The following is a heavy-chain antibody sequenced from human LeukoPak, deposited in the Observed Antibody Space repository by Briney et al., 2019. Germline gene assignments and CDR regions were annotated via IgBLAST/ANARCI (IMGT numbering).Heavy chain of an antibody. J-gene: IGHJ3*02. Sequence: SETLSLTCTVSGDSISRYYWSWIRQPPGKRLEWIGYTHYSRNTKYNPSLKSRVTISVDTSKKQFSLKLSSVTAADTAVYYCGRLMEAAGDAFDIWGQGTMVTVSS. CDR3: GRLMEAAGDAFDI. V-gene: IGHV4-59*01. CDR1: GDSISRYY. D-gene: IGHD2-15*01. CDR2: THYSRNT.